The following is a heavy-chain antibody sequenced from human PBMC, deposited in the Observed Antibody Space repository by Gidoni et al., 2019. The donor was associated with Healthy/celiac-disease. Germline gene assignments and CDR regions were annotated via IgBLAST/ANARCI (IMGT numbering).Heavy chain of an antibody. CDR3: ARFKMTTVSKYYFDY. J-gene: IGHJ4*02. CDR1: GGSFSGYY. D-gene: IGHD4-17*01. V-gene: IGHV4-34*01. Sequence: QVQLQQWGAGLLKPSETLSLTCAVYGGSFSGYYWSWIRQPPGKGLEWIGEINHSGSTNYNPSLKSRVTISVDTSKNQFSLKLSSVTAADTAVYYCARFKMTTVSKYYFDYWGQGTLVTVSS. CDR2: INHSGST.